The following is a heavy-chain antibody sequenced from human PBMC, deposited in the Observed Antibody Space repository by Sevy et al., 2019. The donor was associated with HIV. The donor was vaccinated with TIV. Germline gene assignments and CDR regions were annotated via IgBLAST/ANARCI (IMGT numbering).Heavy chain of an antibody. V-gene: IGHV3-21*05. J-gene: IGHJ6*02. D-gene: IGHD3-3*01. Sequence: GGSLRLSCAASGFTFSTFSMNWVRQAPGKGLEWVSFISFSSNYIYYADPVKGRFTISRDNAKNSLYLQMNSLRAEDTAVYYCARDRPNTMFDGMDVWGQGTTVTVSS. CDR3: ARDRPNTMFDGMDV. CDR2: ISFSSNYI. CDR1: GFTFSTFS.